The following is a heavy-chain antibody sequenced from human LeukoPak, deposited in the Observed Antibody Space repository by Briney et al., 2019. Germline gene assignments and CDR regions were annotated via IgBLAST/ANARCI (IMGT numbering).Heavy chain of an antibody. V-gene: IGHV3-21*01. D-gene: IGHD6-19*01. CDR3: AKGKDSVAGATNDY. J-gene: IGHJ4*02. CDR2: ISSSGTYK. CDR1: GFTFSSYS. Sequence: GGSLRLSCAVSGFTFSSYSMSWVRQAPGKGLEWVSSISSSGTYKYYADSVKGRFTISRDNAKDSLYLQMNSLRAEDTAVYYCAKGKDSVAGATNDYWGQGTLVTVSS.